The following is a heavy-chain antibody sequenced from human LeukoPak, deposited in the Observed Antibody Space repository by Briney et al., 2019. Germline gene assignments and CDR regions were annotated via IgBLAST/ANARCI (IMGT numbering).Heavy chain of an antibody. CDR1: GGSISSYY. V-gene: IGHV4-59*08. CDR2: ISDIGSI. Sequence: ASETLSLTCTVSGGSISSYYWSWIRQPPGRGLEWIAYISDIGSINYNPSLKSRVTISLDTSKNQFSLKLSSVTAADTAVYYCAGHHPRNTVDFWGQGTLVTVSS. CDR3: AGHHPRNTVDF. D-gene: IGHD2/OR15-2a*01. J-gene: IGHJ4*02.